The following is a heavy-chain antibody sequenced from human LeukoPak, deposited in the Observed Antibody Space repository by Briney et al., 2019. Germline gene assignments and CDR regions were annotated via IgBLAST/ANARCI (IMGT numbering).Heavy chain of an antibody. D-gene: IGHD2-15*01. Sequence: ASVKVSCKASGYTFTSYGISWVRQAPGQGLEWMGWISAYNGNTNYAQKLQGRVTMTTDTSTSIAYMELSSLRSEDTAVYYCAREPDCSGGSCYSRYFDLWGRGTLVTVSS. CDR3: AREPDCSGGSCYSRYFDL. CDR2: ISAYNGNT. J-gene: IGHJ2*01. CDR1: GYTFTSYG. V-gene: IGHV1-18*01.